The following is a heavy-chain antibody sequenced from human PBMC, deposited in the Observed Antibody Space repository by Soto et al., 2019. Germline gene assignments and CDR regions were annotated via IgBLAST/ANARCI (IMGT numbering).Heavy chain of an antibody. J-gene: IGHJ4*02. D-gene: IGHD1-1*01. CDR1: GFSLTSNEMR. CDR3: ARTTNTGTDY. Sequence: SGPTLVNPTQTLTLTCTFSGFSLTSNEMRVTWIRQPPGKALEWLARIDWDGEKFYSSSLRTRPTISKDSSKNQVVLTMTNMDPVDTATYYCARTTNTGTDYWGQGTLVTVSS. V-gene: IGHV2-70*04. CDR2: IDWDGEK.